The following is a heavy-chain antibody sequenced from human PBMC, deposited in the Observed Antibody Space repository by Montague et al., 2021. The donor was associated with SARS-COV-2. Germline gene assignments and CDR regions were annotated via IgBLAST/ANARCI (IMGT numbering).Heavy chain of an antibody. CDR1: GGSISPYY. V-gene: IGHV4-59*01. Sequence: SETLSLTCTVSGGSISPYYWSWIRQPPGKGLEWIGYIYYTGSTNYNPSLKSRLTISVDTSKNQFSLKVTSVTPADTAVYYCARGMWEHGVGDYYFDYWGQGTLVTVSS. CDR2: IYYTGST. CDR3: ARGMWEHGVGDYYFDY. D-gene: IGHD1-26*01. J-gene: IGHJ4*02.